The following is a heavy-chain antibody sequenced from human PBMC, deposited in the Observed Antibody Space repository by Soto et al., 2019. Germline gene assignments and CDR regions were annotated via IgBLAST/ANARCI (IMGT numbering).Heavy chain of an antibody. D-gene: IGHD3-22*01. Sequence: QLQLQESGPGLVKPSETLSLTCRVSDGSMNSDSSYWGWIRQPPGKGLEWIGVINHSGSTYHNLSLYGRVSMYVDASRNQFSLKLTSMTAADTAVYYCARLGGYVSVGYYYLWDSWGQGTLVTVSS. CDR1: DGSMNSDSSY. J-gene: IGHJ4*02. V-gene: IGHV4-39*01. CDR2: INHSGST. CDR3: ARLGGYVSVGYYYLWDS.